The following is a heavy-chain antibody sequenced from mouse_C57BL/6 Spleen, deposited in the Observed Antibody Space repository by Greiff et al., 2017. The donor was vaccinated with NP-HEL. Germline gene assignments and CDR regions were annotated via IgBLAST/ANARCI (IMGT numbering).Heavy chain of an antibody. CDR2: INYDGSST. CDR3: ARVYDYVAMDY. CDR1: GFTFSDYY. D-gene: IGHD2-3*01. Sequence: DVQLVESEGGLVQPGSSMKLSCTASGFTFSDYYMAWVRQVPEKGLEWVANINYDGSSTYYLDSLKSRFIISRDNAKNILYLQMSSLKSEDTATYYCARVYDYVAMDYWGQGTSVTVSS. J-gene: IGHJ4*01. V-gene: IGHV5-16*01.